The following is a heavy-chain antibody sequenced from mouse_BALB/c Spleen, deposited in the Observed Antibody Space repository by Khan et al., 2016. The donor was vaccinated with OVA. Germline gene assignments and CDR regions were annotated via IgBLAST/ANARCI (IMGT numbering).Heavy chain of an antibody. CDR3: AREGLRGVAMDY. CDR2: IYPGNNTT. Sequence: QVQLQQSGPELVKPGTLVKISCRASGYTFTAYDINWVKQRPGQGLEWIGWIYPGNNTTKYNENFKGKATLTADKSSNTASMQLSSLTAEESAVYFCAREGLRGVAMDYWGQGTSVSVSS. J-gene: IGHJ4*01. V-gene: IGHV1S56*01. CDR1: GYTFTAYD. D-gene: IGHD2-4*01.